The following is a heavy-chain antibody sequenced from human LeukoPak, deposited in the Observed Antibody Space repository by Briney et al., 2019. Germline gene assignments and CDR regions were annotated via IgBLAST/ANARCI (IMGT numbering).Heavy chain of an antibody. D-gene: IGHD6-13*01. CDR3: ARSPQYSSSWPDFDY. V-gene: IGHV1-2*02. Sequence: ASVKVSCKASGYTFAGYYMHWVRQAPGQGLEWMGWINPNSGGTNYAQKFQGRVTMTRDMSTSTVYMELSSLRSEDTAVYYCARSPQYSSSWPDFDYWGQGTLVTVSS. CDR2: INPNSGGT. J-gene: IGHJ4*02. CDR1: GYTFAGYY.